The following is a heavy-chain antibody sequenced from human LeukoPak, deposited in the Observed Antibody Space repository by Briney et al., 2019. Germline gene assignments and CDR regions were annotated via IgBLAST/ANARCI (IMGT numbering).Heavy chain of an antibody. D-gene: IGHD6-6*01. V-gene: IGHV4-4*09. CDR2: IYTSGST. CDR3: ARYGPWYSSSLYYYYYYMDV. CDR1: GGSISSYY. J-gene: IGHJ6*03. Sequence: PSETLSLTCAVYGGSISSYYWSWIRQPPGKGLEWIGYIYTSGSTNYNPSLKSRVTISVDTSKNQFSLKLSSVTAADTAVYYCARYGPWYSSSLYYYYYYMDVWGKGTTVTVSS.